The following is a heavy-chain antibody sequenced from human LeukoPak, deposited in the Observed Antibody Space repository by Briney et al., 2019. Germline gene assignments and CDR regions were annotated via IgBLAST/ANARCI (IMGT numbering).Heavy chain of an antibody. CDR2: IIPIFGTA. V-gene: IGHV1-69*05. J-gene: IGHJ4*02. D-gene: IGHD3-22*01. CDR3: ASNQYYYDSSGYYHDVFDY. Sequence: ASVKVSCKASGGTFSSYAISWVRQAPGQGLEWMGRIIPIFGTANYAQKFQGRVTITTDESTSTAYMEPSSLRSEDTAVYYCASNQYYYDSSGYYHDVFDYWGQGTLVTVSS. CDR1: GGTFSSYA.